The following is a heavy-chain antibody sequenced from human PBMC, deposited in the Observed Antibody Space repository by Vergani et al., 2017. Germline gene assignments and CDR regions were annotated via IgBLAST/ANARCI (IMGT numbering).Heavy chain of an antibody. CDR3: ARESAYCGGDCYSRGWFDP. V-gene: IGHV1-2*02. D-gene: IGHD2-21*01. CDR2: INPNSGGT. Sequence: QVQLVQSGAEVKKPGASVKVSCKASGYTFTGYYMHWVRQAPGPRLEWMGWINPNSGGTNYAQKFQGRVTMTRDTSISTAYMERSRLRSDDTAVYYCARESAYCGGDCYSRGWFDPWGQGTLVTVSS. CDR1: GYTFTGYY. J-gene: IGHJ5*02.